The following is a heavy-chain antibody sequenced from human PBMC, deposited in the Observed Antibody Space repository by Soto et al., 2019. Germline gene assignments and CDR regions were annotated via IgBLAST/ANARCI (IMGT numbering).Heavy chain of an antibody. V-gene: IGHV3-53*04. Sequence: GGSLRLSCAASGFTVSSNYMSWVRQAQGKGLEWVSVIYSGGSTYYADSVKGRFTISRHNSKNTLYLQMNSLRAEDTAVYYCAAAYSSGYYSDAFDIWGQGTMVTVSS. CDR2: IYSGGST. CDR1: GFTVSSNY. D-gene: IGHD3-22*01. J-gene: IGHJ3*02. CDR3: AAAYSSGYYSDAFDI.